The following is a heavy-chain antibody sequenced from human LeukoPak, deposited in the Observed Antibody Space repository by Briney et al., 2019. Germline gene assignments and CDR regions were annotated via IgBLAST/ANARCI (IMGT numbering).Heavy chain of an antibody. J-gene: IGHJ4*02. CDR3: ATGGYCSSTSCLPNFALDY. V-gene: IGHV1-24*01. D-gene: IGHD2-2*01. Sequence: ASVKVSCKVSGYTLTELSMHWVRQAPGKGLEWMGGFDPEDGETIYAQKFQGRVTMTEDTSTDTAYMELSSLRSEDTAVYYCATGGYCSSTSCLPNFALDYWGQGTLVTVSS. CDR2: FDPEDGET. CDR1: GYTLTELS.